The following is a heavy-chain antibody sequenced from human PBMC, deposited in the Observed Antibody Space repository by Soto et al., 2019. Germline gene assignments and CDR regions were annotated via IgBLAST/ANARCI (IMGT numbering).Heavy chain of an antibody. J-gene: IGHJ4*02. D-gene: IGHD6-13*01. Sequence: EVQLLESGGGLVQPGGSLRLSCTASGFTFSRHAMTWVRQAPGKGLEWVSGLSDSGGSIYYADSVKGLFTISSDNSMNTLYLQMNPLSAEDTAIYYCAKVSSSWYAGFFDLWGQGTLVTVSS. CDR1: GFTFSRHA. CDR2: LSDSGGSI. CDR3: AKVSSSWYAGFFDL. V-gene: IGHV3-23*01.